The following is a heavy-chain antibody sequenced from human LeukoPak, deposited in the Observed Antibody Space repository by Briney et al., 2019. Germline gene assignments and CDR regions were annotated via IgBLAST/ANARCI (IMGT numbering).Heavy chain of an antibody. CDR3: AKDSARGGYFDWLFYY. D-gene: IGHD3-9*01. CDR1: GFTFSSYG. J-gene: IGHJ4*02. V-gene: IGHV3-30*18. Sequence: GRSLRLSCAASGFTFSSYGMHWVRQAPGKGLEWVAVISYDGSNKYYADSVKGRFTISRDNSKNTLYLQMNSLRAEDTAVYYWAKDSARGGYFDWLFYYGGKGTRVTVSS. CDR2: ISYDGSNK.